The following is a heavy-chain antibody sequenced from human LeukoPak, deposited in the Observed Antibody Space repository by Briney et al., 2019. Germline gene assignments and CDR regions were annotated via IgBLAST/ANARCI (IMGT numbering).Heavy chain of an antibody. V-gene: IGHV3-74*01. D-gene: IGHD3-16*01. CDR3: ARGRPLGGNFWVY. CDR1: VFTFSNYW. J-gene: IGHJ4*02. Sequence: GESLRLSSAPSVFTFSNYWMHWVRQAPGKGLLWVSRLNSAGSSTNYTDSVKGRFTIPRDNSKNTLYLQMNSMGDEDTVVYYCARGRPLGGNFWVYWGQGTLVTVSS. CDR2: LNSAGSST.